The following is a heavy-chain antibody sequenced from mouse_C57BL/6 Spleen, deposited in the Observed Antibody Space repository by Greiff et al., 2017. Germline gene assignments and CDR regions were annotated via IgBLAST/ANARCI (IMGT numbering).Heavy chain of an antibody. Sequence: QVHVKQSGAELVRPGASVTLSCKASGYTFTDYEMHWVRQTPVHGLEWIGAIDPETGGTAYNQQFKGKAILTADNSSSAAYMELLSLTSEDSEVYDSKKGVLRHYYDYWGQGTTHT. J-gene: IGHJ2*01. CDR1: GYTFTDYE. CDR3: KKGVLRHYYDY. V-gene: IGHV1-15*01. D-gene: IGHD1-1*01. CDR2: IDPETGGT.